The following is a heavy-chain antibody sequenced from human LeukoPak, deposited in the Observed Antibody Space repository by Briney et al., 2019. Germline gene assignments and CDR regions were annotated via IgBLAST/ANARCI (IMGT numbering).Heavy chain of an antibody. V-gene: IGHV3-23*01. Sequence: SGGSLRLSCAASGFTFSNYGMTWVRQAPGKGLEWVSSISNGAGITYYADSVKGRFTISRDNSQNPLYLQMNSLRAEDTAVYYCANLPLYYYDSSGYYYVSYWGQGTLVTVSS. D-gene: IGHD3-22*01. CDR1: GFTFSNYG. CDR2: ISNGAGIT. CDR3: ANLPLYYYDSSGYYYVSY. J-gene: IGHJ4*02.